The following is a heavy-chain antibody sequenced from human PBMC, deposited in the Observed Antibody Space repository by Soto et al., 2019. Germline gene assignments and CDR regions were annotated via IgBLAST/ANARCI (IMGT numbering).Heavy chain of an antibody. CDR2: ITSDGSST. CDR1: GFTFSSYP. J-gene: IGHJ4*02. D-gene: IGHD3-9*01. CDR3: ATLTKYDILTGFYPC. Sequence: GGSLRLSCAASGFTFSSYPMHWVRQAPGKGLEYVSAITSDGSSTYHANSVKGRFTISRDNSNNTLYFQMNSLRAEDTAVYYCATLTKYDILTGFYPCWGQGTLVTVSS. V-gene: IGHV3-64*01.